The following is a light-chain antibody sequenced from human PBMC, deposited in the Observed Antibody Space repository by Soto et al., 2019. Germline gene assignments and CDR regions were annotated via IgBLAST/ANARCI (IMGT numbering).Light chain of an antibody. V-gene: IGKV3-11*01. Sequence: DIVLTQSPVTLSLSPGERATLSCRASQNINSFLAWSQQRPGQAPRLLIYDASTRATGIPARFNGSGSVTDFTLTISDLAPEDSAVYYCQHGNNLPLTFGGGTKVEIK. CDR3: QHGNNLPLT. J-gene: IGKJ4*02. CDR1: QNINSF. CDR2: DAS.